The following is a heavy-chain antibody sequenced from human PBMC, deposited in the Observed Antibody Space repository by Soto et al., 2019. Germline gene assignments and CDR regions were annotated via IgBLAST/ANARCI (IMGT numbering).Heavy chain of an antibody. V-gene: IGHV2-5*02. J-gene: IGHJ4*02. D-gene: IGHD3-9*01. Sequence: QITLKESGPTLVRPTQTLTLTCAFSGFSLSTSGVGVGWIRQPRGKALEWLAVIYWDDSKHYSPSLRSRLTITKDTSKNQVVLTMTNMDPMDAGTYYCAHKGPEDWPLDYWGKGTLVTVSS. CDR2: IYWDDSK. CDR3: AHKGPEDWPLDY. CDR1: GFSLSTSGVG.